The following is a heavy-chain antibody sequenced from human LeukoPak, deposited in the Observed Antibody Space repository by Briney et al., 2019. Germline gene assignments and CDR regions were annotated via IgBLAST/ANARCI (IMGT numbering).Heavy chain of an antibody. V-gene: IGHV4-59*08. CDR1: GGSISSYY. D-gene: IGHD3-3*01. J-gene: IGHJ5*02. CDR3: ATQIGSFGGGDWFDP. Sequence: PSETLSLTCTVSGGSISSYYWSWIRQPPGKGLEWIGYIYYSGTTNYNPSLKSRVTISLDTSKNQFSLKLSSVTAADTAVYYCATQIGSFGGGDWFDPWGQGTLVTVSS. CDR2: IYYSGTT.